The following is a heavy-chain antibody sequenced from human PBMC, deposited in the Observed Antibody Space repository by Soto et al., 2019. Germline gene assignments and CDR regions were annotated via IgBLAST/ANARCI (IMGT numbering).Heavy chain of an antibody. V-gene: IGHV3-33*01. CDR2: IWYDGSNK. D-gene: IGHD6-13*01. Sequence: QVQLVESGGGVVQPGRSLRLSCAASGFTFSSYGMHWVRQAPGKGLEWVAVIWYDGSNKYYADSVKGRFTIPRDNSKNTLYLQMSSLGAEDTAVYYCARDLGSSWAYYFDYRGQGTLVTVSS. CDR3: ARDLGSSWAYYFDY. CDR1: GFTFSSYG. J-gene: IGHJ4*02.